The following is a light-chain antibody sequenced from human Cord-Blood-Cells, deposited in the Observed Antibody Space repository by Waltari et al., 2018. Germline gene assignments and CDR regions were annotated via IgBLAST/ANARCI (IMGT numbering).Light chain of an antibody. CDR2: DVR. CDR1: SSDLGGYNL. Sequence: QSALTQPRSVSGSPGQSVTISCTGPSSDLGGYNLVSCYQQHPGKAPKLMIYDVRKRPSGVPDRFSGSKSGNTASMTISGLQAEDEADYYCCSYAGSYTVVFGGGTKLTVL. J-gene: IGLJ2*01. CDR3: CSYAGSYTVV. V-gene: IGLV2-11*01.